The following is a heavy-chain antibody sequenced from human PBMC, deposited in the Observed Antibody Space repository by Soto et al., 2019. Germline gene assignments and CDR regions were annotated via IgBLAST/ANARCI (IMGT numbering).Heavy chain of an antibody. CDR3: ARDRGVDYYGSGSPPGDY. D-gene: IGHD3-10*01. Sequence: GGSLRLSCAASGFTFSSYWMSWVRQAPGKGLEWVANIKQDGSEKYYVDSVKGRFTISRDNAKNSLYLQMNSLRAEDTAVYYCARDRGVDYYGSGSPPGDYWGQGTLVTVSS. CDR2: IKQDGSEK. V-gene: IGHV3-7*01. CDR1: GFTFSSYW. J-gene: IGHJ4*02.